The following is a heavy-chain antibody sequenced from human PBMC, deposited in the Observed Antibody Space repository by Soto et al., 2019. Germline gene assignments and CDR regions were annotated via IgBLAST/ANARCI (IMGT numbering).Heavy chain of an antibody. CDR1: GGSISSYY. D-gene: IGHD4-4*01. CDR2: IYYSGST. Sequence: PSETLSLTCTVSGGSISSYYWSWIRQPPGKGLEWIGYIYYSGSTNYNPSLKSRVTISVDTSKNQFSLKLSSVTAADTAVYYCARAPMTTVTTFDYWGQGTLVTVSS. CDR3: ARAPMTTVTTFDY. J-gene: IGHJ4*02. V-gene: IGHV4-59*01.